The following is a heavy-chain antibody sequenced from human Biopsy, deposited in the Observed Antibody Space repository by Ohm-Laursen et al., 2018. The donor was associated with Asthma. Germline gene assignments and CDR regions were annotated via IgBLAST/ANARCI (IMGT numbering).Heavy chain of an antibody. CDR1: GFVFRGHA. J-gene: IGHJ4*02. V-gene: IGHV3-30*18. D-gene: IGHD3-3*01. CDR3: AKRRGYSDLTDFDH. CDR2: VSYDGGVV. Sequence: SLRLSCTASGFVFRGHAMHWVRRAPGKGLEWVAVVSYDGGVVHYADSMKGRFTISRDNAKSTLYLQMNRLRTDDTAVYFCAKRRGYSDLTDFDHWGQGTLVTVSS.